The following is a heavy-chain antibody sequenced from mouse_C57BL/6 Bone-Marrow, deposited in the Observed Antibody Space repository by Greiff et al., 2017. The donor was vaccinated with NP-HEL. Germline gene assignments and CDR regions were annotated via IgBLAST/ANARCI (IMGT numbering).Heavy chain of an antibody. CDR3: ARGESTWKGFDY. J-gene: IGHJ2*01. Sequence: EVQLQQSGPVLVKPGASVKMSCKASGYTFTDYYMNWVKQSHGKSLEWIGVINPYNGGTSYNQKFKGKATLTVDKSSSTAYMELNSLTSEDSAVYYCARGESTWKGFDYWGQGTTLTVSS. CDR1: GYTFTDYY. CDR2: INPYNGGT. D-gene: IGHD1-3*01. V-gene: IGHV1-19*01.